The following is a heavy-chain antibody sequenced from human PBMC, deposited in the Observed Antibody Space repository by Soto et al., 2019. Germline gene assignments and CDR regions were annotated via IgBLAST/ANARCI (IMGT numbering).Heavy chain of an antibody. Sequence: SETLCLTCTVSGGSIGSSGYYWGWIRQPPGKGLEWIGSIYYSGSTYYNPSLKSRVTISVDTSKNQFSLKLSSVTAADTAVYYCASSGCPLDYWGQGTLVTVSS. D-gene: IGHD6-19*01. J-gene: IGHJ4*02. V-gene: IGHV4-39*01. CDR1: GGSIGSSGYY. CDR2: IYYSGST. CDR3: ASSGCPLDY.